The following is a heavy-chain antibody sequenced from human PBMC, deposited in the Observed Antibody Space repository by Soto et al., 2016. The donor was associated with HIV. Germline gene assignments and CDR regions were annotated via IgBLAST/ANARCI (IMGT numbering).Heavy chain of an antibody. Sequence: QVQLQQWGAGLLRPSETLSLTCAVYGGSFSGYYWSWIRQSPGKGLQWIGEINHSGSTKYNPSLKSRVTISVDTSKNQFSLRLTSVTAADTAVYYCAREGDFLYYFDYWGREPWPRLL. CDR2: INHSGST. D-gene: IGHD3-16*01. V-gene: IGHV4-34*01. CDR1: GGSFSGYY. CDR3: AREGDFLYYFDY. J-gene: IGHJ4*02.